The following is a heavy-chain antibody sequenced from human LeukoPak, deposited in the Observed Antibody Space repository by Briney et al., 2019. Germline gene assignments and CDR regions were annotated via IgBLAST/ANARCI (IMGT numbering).Heavy chain of an antibody. CDR1: GFSFSTFA. V-gene: IGHV3-23*01. Sequence: GGSLRMSCAGSGFSFSTFAMSWVRQAPGKGLEWVSAIDSSGDSAYYADSVKGRFTISRDNSKNTLYLQMNSLSAEDTAIYYCAKDQITMLVFDYWGQGTLVTVPS. J-gene: IGHJ4*02. D-gene: IGHD3-16*01. CDR3: AKDQITMLVFDY. CDR2: IDSSGDSA.